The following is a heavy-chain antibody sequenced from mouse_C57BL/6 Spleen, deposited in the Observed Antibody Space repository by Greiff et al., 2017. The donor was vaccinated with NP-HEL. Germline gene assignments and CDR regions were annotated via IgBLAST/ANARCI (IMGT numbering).Heavy chain of an antibody. CDR2: IYPRSGNT. Sequence: QVQLQQSGAELARPGASVKLSCKASGYTFTSYGISWVKQRTGQGLEWIGEIYPRSGNTYYNEKFKGKATLTADKSSSTAYMELRSLTSEDSAVYFCARPNDGLGYFDVWGTGTTVTVSS. CDR1: GYTFTSYG. V-gene: IGHV1-81*01. J-gene: IGHJ1*03. D-gene: IGHD2-3*01. CDR3: ARPNDGLGYFDV.